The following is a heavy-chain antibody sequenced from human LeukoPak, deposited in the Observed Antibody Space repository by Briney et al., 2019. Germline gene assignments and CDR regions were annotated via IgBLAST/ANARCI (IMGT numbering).Heavy chain of an antibody. D-gene: IGHD5-24*01. CDR1: GFTFSSYS. J-gene: IGHJ4*02. CDR3: ARDGGWLQLRHDY. V-gene: IGHV3-21*01. Sequence: PGGSLRLSCAASGFTFSSYSMNWVRQAPGKGLEWVSSISSSSSYIYYADSVKGRFTISRDNAKNSLYLQMNSLRAEDTAVYYCARDGGWLQLRHDYWGQGTLVTVSS. CDR2: ISSSSSYI.